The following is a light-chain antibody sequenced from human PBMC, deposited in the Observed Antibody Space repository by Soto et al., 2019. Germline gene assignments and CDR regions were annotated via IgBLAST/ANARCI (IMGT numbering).Light chain of an antibody. V-gene: IGKV2-28*01. CDR2: LGS. CDR1: QSLLHSNGYNY. Sequence: DIVMTQSPLSLPVTPGEPASISCRFSQSLLHSNGYNYLHWYLQKPGQSPQFLIYLGSNRASGVPDRFSGRGSGTDVTLIISRVEAEDVGVYYCMQALQTPPTFGGGTKVEIK. CDR3: MQALQTPPT. J-gene: IGKJ4*01.